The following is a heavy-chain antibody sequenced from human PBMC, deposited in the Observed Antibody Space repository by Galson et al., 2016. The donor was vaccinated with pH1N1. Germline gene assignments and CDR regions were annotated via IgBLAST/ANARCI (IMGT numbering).Heavy chain of an antibody. D-gene: IGHD2-21*02. CDR2: IRYDGSEK. CDR1: GFTFSNSG. Sequence: SLRLSCAASGFTFSNSGMHWVRQAPGKGMDWVAFIRYDGSEKYYADSVEGRFTISRDDSKKTLSLQMNSLRVEDTAVYYCARELGGDSFDYWGQGTLVTVSS. V-gene: IGHV3-30*02. CDR3: ARELGGDSFDY. J-gene: IGHJ4*02.